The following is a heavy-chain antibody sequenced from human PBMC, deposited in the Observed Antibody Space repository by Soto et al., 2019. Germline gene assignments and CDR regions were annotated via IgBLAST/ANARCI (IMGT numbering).Heavy chain of an antibody. CDR1: GFTFSIYG. CDR2: LWYDGSNK. Sequence: QVQLVESRGGVVQPGKSLRLTCAASGFTFSIYGMHWVRQAPGKGLEWVAVLWYDGSNKNYADSVKGRFTISRDNSKNTLYLQMNSLRAEDTAVYYCARLFGEYYPAIDYWGQGTLVTVSS. D-gene: IGHD3-10*02. CDR3: ARLFGEYYPAIDY. J-gene: IGHJ4*02. V-gene: IGHV3-33*01.